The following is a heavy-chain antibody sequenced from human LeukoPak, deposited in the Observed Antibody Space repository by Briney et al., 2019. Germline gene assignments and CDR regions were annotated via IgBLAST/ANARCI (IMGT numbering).Heavy chain of an antibody. D-gene: IGHD5-18*01. Sequence: SETLSLTCAVYGGSFSGYYWSWIRQPPGKGLEWIGEINHSGSTNYNPSLKSRVTISVDTSKNQFSLKLSSVTAADTAVYYCARGQLWSKGEFDYWGQGTLVTVSS. J-gene: IGHJ4*02. V-gene: IGHV4-34*01. CDR2: INHSGST. CDR3: ARGQLWSKGEFDY. CDR1: GGSFSGYY.